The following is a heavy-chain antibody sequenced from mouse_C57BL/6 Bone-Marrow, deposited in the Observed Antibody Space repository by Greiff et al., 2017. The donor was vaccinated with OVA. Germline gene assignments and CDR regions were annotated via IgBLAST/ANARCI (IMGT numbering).Heavy chain of an antibody. J-gene: IGHJ3*01. CDR3: ARGITTGGFAY. Sequence: EVQLVESGGDLVKPGASLKLSCAASGFTFSSYGMSWVRQTPDKRLEWVGTISTGGSYTYYPDRVKGRFTISRDNAKNTLYLQMISLKSEDTAMYYCARGITTGGFAYWGQGTLVTVSA. V-gene: IGHV5-6*01. D-gene: IGHD1-1*01. CDR1: GFTFSSYG. CDR2: ISTGGSYT.